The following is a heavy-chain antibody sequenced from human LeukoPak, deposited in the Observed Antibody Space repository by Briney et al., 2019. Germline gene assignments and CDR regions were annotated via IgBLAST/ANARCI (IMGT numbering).Heavy chain of an antibody. CDR2: ISGSGGST. D-gene: IGHD3-22*01. CDR3: AKRSIRTAYYYDSSGWFDY. V-gene: IGHV3-23*01. CDR1: GFTFGDYA. Sequence: GGSLRLSCTASGFTFGDYAMSWFRQAPGKGLEWVSAISGSGGSTYYADSVKGRFTISRDNSKNTLYLQMNSLRAEDTAVYYCAKRSIRTAYYYDSSGWFDYWGQGTLVTVSS. J-gene: IGHJ4*02.